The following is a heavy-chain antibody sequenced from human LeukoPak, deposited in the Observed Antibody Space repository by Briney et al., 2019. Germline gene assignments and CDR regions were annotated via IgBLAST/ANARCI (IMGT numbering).Heavy chain of an antibody. CDR2: ISAYNGNT. V-gene: IGHV1-18*01. J-gene: IGHJ5*02. CDR3: ARLPGIAVADWFDP. Sequence: SGKVSCKASGYTFTSYGISWVRQAHGQVLEWMGWISAYNGNTNYAQKIQGRVTMTTDTSTSTAHMELRSLRSDDTAVYYCARLPGIAVADWFDPWGQGTLVTVSS. D-gene: IGHD6-19*01. CDR1: GYTFTSYG.